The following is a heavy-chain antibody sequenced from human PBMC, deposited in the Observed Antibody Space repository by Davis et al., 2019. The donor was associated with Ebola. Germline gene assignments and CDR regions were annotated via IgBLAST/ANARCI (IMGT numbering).Heavy chain of an antibody. V-gene: IGHV3-13*01. J-gene: IGHJ5*01. D-gene: IGHD6-13*01. Sequence: ESLKISCAASGFTFRGYDMHWVRQTTGKGLEWVSAIGAAGDTYYPVSVKGRFTISRENAKNSLYLQMNSLRAEDTAVYYCARAGFGSTWFDCWGQGILVTVSS. CDR1: GFTFRGYD. CDR2: IGAAGDT. CDR3: ARAGFGSTWFDC.